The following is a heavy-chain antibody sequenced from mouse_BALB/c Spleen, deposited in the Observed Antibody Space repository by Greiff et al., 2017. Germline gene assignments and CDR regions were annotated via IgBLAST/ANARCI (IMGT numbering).Heavy chain of an antibody. D-gene: IGHD4-1*01. CDR1: GFTFSSYG. J-gene: IGHJ3*01. V-gene: IGHV5-6*01. Sequence: EVHLVESGGDLVKPGGSLKLSCAASGFTFSSYGMSWVRQTPDKRLEWVATISSGGSYTYYPDSVKGRFTISRDNAKNTLYLQMSSLKSEDTAMYYCARRLTGSFAYWGQGTLVTVSA. CDR2: ISSGGSYT. CDR3: ARRLTGSFAY.